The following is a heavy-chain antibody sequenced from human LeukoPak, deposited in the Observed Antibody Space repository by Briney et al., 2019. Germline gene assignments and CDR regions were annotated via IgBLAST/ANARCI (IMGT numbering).Heavy chain of an antibody. CDR2: ISSSSSYI. CDR3: ARDQAARPLKGLED. V-gene: IGHV3-21*01. D-gene: IGHD6-6*01. J-gene: IGHJ4*02. Sequence: QPGRSLRLSCAASGFTFSSYSMNWVRQAPGKGLEWVSSISSSSSYIYYADSVKGRFTISRDNAKNSLYLQMNSLRAEDAAVYYCARDQAARPLKGLEDWGQGTLVTVSS. CDR1: GFTFSSYS.